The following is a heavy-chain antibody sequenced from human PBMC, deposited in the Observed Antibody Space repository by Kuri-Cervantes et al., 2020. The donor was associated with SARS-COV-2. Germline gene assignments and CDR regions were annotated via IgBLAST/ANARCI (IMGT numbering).Heavy chain of an antibody. V-gene: IGHV1-18*01. D-gene: IGHD3-10*01. CDR1: GGTFSSYA. CDR3: ARDRHIGSGSYPYGMDV. J-gene: IGHJ6*02. Sequence: ASVKVSCKASGGTFSSYAISWVQQAPGQGLEWMGWISAYNGNTNYAQKLQGRVTMTTDTSTSTAYMELRSLRSDDTAVYYCARDRHIGSGSYPYGMDVWGQGTTVTVSS. CDR2: ISAYNGNT.